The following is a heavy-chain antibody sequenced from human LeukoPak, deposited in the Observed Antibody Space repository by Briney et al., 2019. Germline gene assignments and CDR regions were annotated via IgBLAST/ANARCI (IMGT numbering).Heavy chain of an antibody. CDR3: ARASYSGGRFYFDY. Sequence: PSETLSLTFTVSGGSISSYYWSWIRQPPGKGLEWIGYIYYTGSTTYNPSLKSRVTISVDTSKNQFSLKLSSVTAADTAVYYCARASYSGGRFYFDYWGQGTLVTVSS. CDR1: GGSISSYY. CDR2: IYYTGST. J-gene: IGHJ4*02. V-gene: IGHV4-59*01. D-gene: IGHD6-19*01.